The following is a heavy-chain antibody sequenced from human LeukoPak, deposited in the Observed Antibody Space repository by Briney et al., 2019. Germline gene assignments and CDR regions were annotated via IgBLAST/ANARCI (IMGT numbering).Heavy chain of an antibody. D-gene: IGHD6-13*01. Sequence: PSETLSLTCTVSGGSISSGGYYWSWIRQHPGKGPEWIGYIYYSGSTYYNPSLKSRVTISVDTSKNQFSLKLSSVTAADTAVYYCARDSSSWNWFDPWGQGTLVTVSS. J-gene: IGHJ5*02. CDR1: GGSISSGGYY. V-gene: IGHV4-31*03. CDR2: IYYSGST. CDR3: ARDSSSWNWFDP.